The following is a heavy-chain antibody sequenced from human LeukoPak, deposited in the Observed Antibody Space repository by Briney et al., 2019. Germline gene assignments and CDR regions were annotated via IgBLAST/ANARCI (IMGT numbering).Heavy chain of an antibody. CDR2: IYPGDSDT. V-gene: IGHV5-51*01. CDR1: GYSFTSYW. CDR3: ARHGSSISGNFPFYYYYYYMDV. J-gene: IGHJ6*03. Sequence: GESLKISCKGSGYSFTSYWIGWVRQMPGKGLEWMGFIYPGDSDTKYNPSFQGQVTFSADKSINTAYLQWSSLQASDTAIYFCARHGSSISGNFPFYYYYYYMDVWGKGTTVTVSS. D-gene: IGHD3-10*01.